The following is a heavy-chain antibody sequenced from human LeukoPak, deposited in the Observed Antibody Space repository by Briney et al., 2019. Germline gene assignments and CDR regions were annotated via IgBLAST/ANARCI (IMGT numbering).Heavy chain of an antibody. D-gene: IGHD3-10*01. CDR3: ARDSPYYYGSSWFDP. J-gene: IGHJ5*02. CDR2: IYYSGST. CDR1: GGSISSGGYY. Sequence: SQTLSLTCTVSGGSISSGGYYWSWIRQHPGKGLEWIGYIYYSGSTYYNPSLKSRVTTSVDTSKNQFSLKLSSVTAADTAVYYCARDSPYYYGSSWFDPWGQGTLVTVSS. V-gene: IGHV4-31*03.